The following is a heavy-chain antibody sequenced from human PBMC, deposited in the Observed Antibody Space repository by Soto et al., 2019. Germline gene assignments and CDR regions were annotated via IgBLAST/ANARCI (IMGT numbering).Heavy chain of an antibody. CDR1: GFTFSSYD. J-gene: IGHJ3*02. D-gene: IGHD2-21*02. V-gene: IGHV3-13*01. Sequence: EVQLVESGGGLVQPGGSLRLSCAASGFTFSSYDMHWVRQATGKGLEWVSAIGTAGDTYYPGSVKGRFTISRENAKNPLYLHMNSLRAEDTAVYYCSLGDSLNDAFDIWGQGTMVTVSS. CDR3: SLGDSLNDAFDI. CDR2: IGTAGDT.